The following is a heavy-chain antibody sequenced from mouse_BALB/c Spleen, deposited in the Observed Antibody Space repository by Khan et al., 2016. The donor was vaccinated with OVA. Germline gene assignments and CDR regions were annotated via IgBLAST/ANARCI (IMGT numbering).Heavy chain of an antibody. CDR2: IYPGDGRT. J-gene: IGHJ1*01. D-gene: IGHD1-1*01. CDR1: GDTFISYY. V-gene: IGHV1S56*01. CDR3: AISYYGSFWYFDV. Sequence: QVQLQQYGLELVNPGASVKMSCKASGDTFISYYIHWVKQRPGQGLEWIGWIYPGDGRTKYNEKFKGKTTLTADKSSSTAYMLLSSLTSEDSAIYFCAISYYGSFWYFDVWGAGTTVTVSS.